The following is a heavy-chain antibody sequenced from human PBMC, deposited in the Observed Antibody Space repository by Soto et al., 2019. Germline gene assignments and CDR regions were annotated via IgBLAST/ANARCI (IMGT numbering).Heavy chain of an antibody. CDR2: IYYSGST. CDR3: ARTLYCPNGVCFLRRAPFDY. Sequence: QVQLQESGPGLVKPSQTLSLTCTVSGGSITSGDYYWSWVRQPPGKGLEWIGHIYYSGSTYYNPSLKSRVTISVDTSKNQFSLKLSPVTAADTAVYYCARTLYCPNGVCFLRRAPFDYWGQGTLVTVSS. V-gene: IGHV4-30-4*01. D-gene: IGHD2-8*01. J-gene: IGHJ4*02. CDR1: GGSITSGDYY.